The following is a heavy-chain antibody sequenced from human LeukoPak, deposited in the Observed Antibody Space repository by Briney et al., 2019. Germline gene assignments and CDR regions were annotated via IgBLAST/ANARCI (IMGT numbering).Heavy chain of an antibody. D-gene: IGHD6-13*01. V-gene: IGHV4-59*08. CDR2: IYYSGST. Sequence: SETLSLTCTVSGDSISSYYWNWIRQPPGKGLEWIGYIYYSGSTNYNPSLKSRVTMSLDTSKNQFSLKLTSVTAADTAVYYCATHHSSTWYGNYFDYWGQGTLVTVSS. CDR3: ATHHSSTWYGNYFDY. CDR1: GDSISSYY. J-gene: IGHJ4*02.